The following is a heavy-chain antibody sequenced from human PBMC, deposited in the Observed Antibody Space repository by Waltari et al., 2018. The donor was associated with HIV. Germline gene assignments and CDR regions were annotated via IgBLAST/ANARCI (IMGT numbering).Heavy chain of an antibody. V-gene: IGHV3-74*01. D-gene: IGHD2-8*01. J-gene: IGHJ6*02. CDR1: GFVFGSHW. CDR2: IDNDGRGT. Sequence: VESGGIAVQPGGSLRLSCRASGFVFGSHWMHWVRQSPGGGLISVSPIDNDGRGTKDADSVKGRFTSTRDNAKNTLFLEMKRLRSEDSGIYLCVKDVIVTQYGVYYSGLDVWGQGTTVTV. CDR3: VKDVIVTQYGVYYSGLDV.